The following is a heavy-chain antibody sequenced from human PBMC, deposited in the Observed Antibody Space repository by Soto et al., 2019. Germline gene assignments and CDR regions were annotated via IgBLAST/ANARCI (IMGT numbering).Heavy chain of an antibody. J-gene: IGHJ6*02. CDR3: AREHREKQMVRVGYYYYYGMDV. CDR2: IWYDGSNK. D-gene: IGHD6-13*01. V-gene: IGHV3-33*01. CDR1: GFTFSSYG. Sequence: GGSLRLSCAASGFTFSSYGMHWVRQAPGKGLEWVAVIWYDGSNKYYADSVKGRFTISRDNSKNTLYLQMNSLRAEDTAVYYCAREHREKQMVRVGYYYYYGMDVWGQGTTVTV.